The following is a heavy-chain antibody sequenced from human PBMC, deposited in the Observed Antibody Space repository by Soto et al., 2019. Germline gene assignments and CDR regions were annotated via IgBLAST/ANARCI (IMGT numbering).Heavy chain of an antibody. V-gene: IGHV4-34*01. CDR2: INHSGST. CDR3: ARRLDYYDSSGYFLGCFYFDY. CDR1: GGSFSGYY. Sequence: SETLSLTCAVYGGSFSGYYWSWIRQPPGKGLEWIGEINHSGSTNYNPSLESRVTISVDTSKNQFSLKLSSVTAADAAVYYCARRLDYYDSSGYFLGCFYFDYWGQGTLVTVSS. D-gene: IGHD3-22*01. J-gene: IGHJ4*02.